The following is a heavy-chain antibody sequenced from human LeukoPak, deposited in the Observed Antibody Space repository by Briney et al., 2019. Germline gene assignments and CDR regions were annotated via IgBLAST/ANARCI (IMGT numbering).Heavy chain of an antibody. J-gene: IGHJ5*02. D-gene: IGHD3-10*01. CDR2: ISAYNGNT. CDR1: GDTFTSYG. V-gene: IGHV1-18*01. CDR3: ARVVSPRGWFDP. Sequence: ASVKVSCKASGDTFTSYGISWVRQAPGQGLEWMGWISAYNGNTNYAQKLQGRVTMTTDTSTSTAYMELRSLRSDDTAVYYCARVVSPRGWFDPWGQGTLVTVSS.